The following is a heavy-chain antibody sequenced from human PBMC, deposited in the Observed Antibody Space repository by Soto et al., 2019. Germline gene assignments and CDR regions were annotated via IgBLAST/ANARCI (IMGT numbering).Heavy chain of an antibody. J-gene: IGHJ6*03. CDR3: AKDTSSSPYYMDV. Sequence: EVQVLESGGGSVQPGGSLRLSCAASGFTFSNFAMSWVRHAPGKGLEWVSEITGSTGTTYYADSVKGRFIISRDNSKNTVHLQMNSLRAEDTAVYYCAKDTSSSPYYMDVWGKGTKVTGSS. V-gene: IGHV3-23*01. CDR2: ITGSTGTT. D-gene: IGHD2-2*01. CDR1: GFTFSNFA.